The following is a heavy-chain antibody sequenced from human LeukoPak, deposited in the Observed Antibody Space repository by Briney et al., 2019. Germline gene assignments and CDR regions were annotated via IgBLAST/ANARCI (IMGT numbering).Heavy chain of an antibody. Sequence: GGSLRLSCAASGFTFNYYAMGWVRQAPGKGLEWVSTISGSGDETYYAGSVKGRFTFSRDNSKNTLYLHMNSLRAEDTAVYYCAKEGGPWPAFDPWGRGTLVTVSS. CDR2: ISGSGDET. J-gene: IGHJ5*02. CDR1: GFTFNYYA. V-gene: IGHV3-23*01. CDR3: AKEGGPWPAFDP.